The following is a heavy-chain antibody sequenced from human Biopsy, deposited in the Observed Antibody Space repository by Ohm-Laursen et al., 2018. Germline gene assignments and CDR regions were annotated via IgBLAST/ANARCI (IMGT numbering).Heavy chain of an antibody. D-gene: IGHD3-10*01. Sequence: SLRLSCAASGFTFRDYYMIWIRQPPGKGLEWVSYITNSGGTVYYEDSVKGRFTVSRDNAKNSLYLQMDRLRAEDTAVYYCSRPPWGHAYGHYNGMDVWGQGTTVIVSS. J-gene: IGHJ6*02. V-gene: IGHV3-11*01. CDR2: ITNSGGTV. CDR1: GFTFRDYY. CDR3: SRPPWGHAYGHYNGMDV.